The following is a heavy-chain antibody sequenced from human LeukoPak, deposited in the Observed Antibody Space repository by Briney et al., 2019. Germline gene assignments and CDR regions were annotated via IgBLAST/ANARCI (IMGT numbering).Heavy chain of an antibody. CDR3: AKSGYRRGPYYFDY. J-gene: IGHJ4*02. V-gene: IGHV4-30-4*08. D-gene: IGHD3-3*01. CDR2: IYYSGST. Sequence: SETLSLTCTVSGGSISSGDYYWSWIRQPPGKGLEWIGYIYYSGSTYYNPSLKSRVTISVDTSKNQFSLKLSSVTAADTAVYYCAKSGYRRGPYYFDYWGQGTLVTVSS. CDR1: GGSISSGDYY.